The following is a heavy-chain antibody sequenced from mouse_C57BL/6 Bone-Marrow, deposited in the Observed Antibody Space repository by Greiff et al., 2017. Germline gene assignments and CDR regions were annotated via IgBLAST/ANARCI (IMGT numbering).Heavy chain of an antibody. Sequence: QVQLQQPGAELVMPGASVKLSCKASGYTFTSYWMHWVKQRPGQGLEWIGEIDPSDSYTNYNQKFKGKSTLTVDKSSRTAYMQLSSLTSEDSAVYYCARDYYGISYWSYYFDYWGQGTTLTVSS. CDR1: GYTFTSYW. J-gene: IGHJ2*01. CDR3: ARDYYGISYWSYYFDY. CDR2: IDPSDSYT. V-gene: IGHV1-69*01. D-gene: IGHD1-1*01.